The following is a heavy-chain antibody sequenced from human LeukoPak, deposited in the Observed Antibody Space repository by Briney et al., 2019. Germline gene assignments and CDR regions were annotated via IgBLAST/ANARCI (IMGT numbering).Heavy chain of an antibody. CDR1: GGTFSSYA. CDR3: AREKCGGSCYYYYYGMDV. Sequence: SVKVSCTASGGTFSSYAISWVRQAPGQGLEWMGGIIPIFGTANYAQKFQGRVTITADESTSTAYMELSSLRSEDTAVYYCAREKCGGSCYYYYYGMDVWGQGTTVTVSS. CDR2: IIPIFGTA. J-gene: IGHJ6*02. V-gene: IGHV1-69*13. D-gene: IGHD2-15*01.